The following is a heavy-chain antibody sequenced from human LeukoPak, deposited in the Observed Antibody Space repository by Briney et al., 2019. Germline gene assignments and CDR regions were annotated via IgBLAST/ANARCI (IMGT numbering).Heavy chain of an antibody. Sequence: GESLKISCKGSGYSFTSYWIGWVRQMPGKGLGWMGIIYPGDSDTRSSPSFQGQVTISADKSISTAYLQWSSLKASDTAIYYCARPVAAGYRPYYFDYWGQGNLVTVSS. CDR3: ARPVAAGYRPYYFDY. D-gene: IGHD6-13*01. V-gene: IGHV5-51*01. J-gene: IGHJ4*02. CDR2: IYPGDSDT. CDR1: GYSFTSYW.